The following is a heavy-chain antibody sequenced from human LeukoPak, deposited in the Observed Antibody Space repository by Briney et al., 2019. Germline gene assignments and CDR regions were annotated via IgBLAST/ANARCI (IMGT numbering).Heavy chain of an antibody. D-gene: IGHD3-10*01. CDR1: GFTFSTYA. V-gene: IGHV3-30-3*01. J-gene: IGHJ4*02. CDR3: ARTTTPHYYGSGSYALGY. CDR2: ISYDGSNK. Sequence: GGSLTLSCAASGFTFSTYAMHWVRQGPGKGLEGVAVISYDGSNKYYASSVKGRFTISRDNSKNTLYLQMSSLSAEDTAVYYCARTTTPHYYGSGSYALGYWGQGTLVTVPS.